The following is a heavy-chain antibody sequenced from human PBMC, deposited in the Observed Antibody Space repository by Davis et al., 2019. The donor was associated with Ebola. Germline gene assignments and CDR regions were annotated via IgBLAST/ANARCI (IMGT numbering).Heavy chain of an antibody. V-gene: IGHV1-2*02. D-gene: IGHD2-15*01. CDR1: GYTFTGYY. Sequence: ASVKVSCKASGYTFTGYYMHWVRQAPGQGLEWMGWINPNSGGTNYAQKFQGRVTMARDTSISTAYMELSRLRSDDTAVYYCARDIGVAATPDYWGQGSLVTVSS. CDR2: INPNSGGT. CDR3: ARDIGVAATPDY. J-gene: IGHJ4*02.